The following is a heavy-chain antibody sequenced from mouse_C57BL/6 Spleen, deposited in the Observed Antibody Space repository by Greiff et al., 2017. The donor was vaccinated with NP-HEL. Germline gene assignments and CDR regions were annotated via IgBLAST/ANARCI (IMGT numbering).Heavy chain of an antibody. CDR3: ARPTFYYDYDNYCDY. CDR1: GYTFTSYG. CDR2: IYPRSGNT. J-gene: IGHJ2*01. D-gene: IGHD2-4*01. V-gene: IGHV1-81*01. Sequence: VKLQESGAELARPGASVKLSCTASGYTFTSYGISWVKQRTGQGLEWIGEIYPRSGNTYYNEKFKGKATLSADKSYSTAYMELRSLTSEDPAVYFCARPTFYYDYDNYCDYWGQGTTLTVSS.